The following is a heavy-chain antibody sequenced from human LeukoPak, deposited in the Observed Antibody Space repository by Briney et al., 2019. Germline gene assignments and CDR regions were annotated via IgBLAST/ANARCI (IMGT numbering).Heavy chain of an antibody. V-gene: IGHV1-46*01. D-gene: IGHD3/OR15-3a*01. J-gene: IGHJ5*02. CDR3: ARSWWGTDWLLYKICFDP. CDR2: INPSGGST. CDR1: GFTFTSYY. Sequence: ASVKLSCKASGFTFTSYYMHWVRQAPGQGLEWMGMINPSGGSTSYAQEFQGRLTMTRDTSTSTVYMELSSLRSEDTALYYCARSWWGTDWLLYKICFDPWGQGILVTVS.